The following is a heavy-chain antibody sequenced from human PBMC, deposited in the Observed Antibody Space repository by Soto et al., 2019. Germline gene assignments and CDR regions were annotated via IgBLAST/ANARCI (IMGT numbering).Heavy chain of an antibody. CDR2: ISYDGSNK. CDR1: GFTLSSYG. Sequence: QVQLVESGGGVVQPWRSLRLSCAASGFTLSSYGMHWVRQAPGKGLEWVAVISYDGSNKYYADSVKGRFIISRDNSKNTLYLQMNSLRAEDTAVYYCAKADYSQTYFDYWGQGTLVTVSS. CDR3: AKADYSQTYFDY. V-gene: IGHV3-30*18. J-gene: IGHJ4*02. D-gene: IGHD2-15*01.